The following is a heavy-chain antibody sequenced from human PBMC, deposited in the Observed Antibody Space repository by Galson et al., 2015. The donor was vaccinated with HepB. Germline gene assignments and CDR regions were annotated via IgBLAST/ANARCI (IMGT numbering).Heavy chain of an antibody. CDR3: ARARYCSSTSCYAPYYYYYMDV. D-gene: IGHD2-2*01. Sequence: SVKVSCKASGYTFTSYAMNWVRQAPGQGLEWMGWINTNTGNPTYAQGFTGRFVFSLDTSVSTAYLQISSLKAEDTAMYYCARARYCSSTSCYAPYYYYYMDVWGKGTTVTVSS. V-gene: IGHV7-4-1*02. CDR1: GYTFTSYA. CDR2: INTNTGNP. J-gene: IGHJ6*03.